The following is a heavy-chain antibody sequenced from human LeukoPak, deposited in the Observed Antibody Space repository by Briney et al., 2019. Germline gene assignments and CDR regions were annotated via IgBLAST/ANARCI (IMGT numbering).Heavy chain of an antibody. V-gene: IGHV3-48*01. Sequence: SGGSLRLSCAASGFTFSDYSMNWVRQAPGKGLEWISYIGIDSGNTNYADSVKGRFTISGDKAKNSLYLQMNSLRAEDTAVYYCASPTYGDYAFDIWGQGTMVTVSS. CDR1: GFTFSDYS. CDR3: ASPTYGDYAFDI. D-gene: IGHD4-17*01. J-gene: IGHJ3*02. CDR2: IGIDSGNT.